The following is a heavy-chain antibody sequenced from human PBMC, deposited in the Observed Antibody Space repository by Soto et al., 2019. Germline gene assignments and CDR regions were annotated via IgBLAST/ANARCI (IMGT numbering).Heavy chain of an antibody. CDR3: GGSYRPGYYYYGMDV. D-gene: IGHD3-16*02. CDR1: GCSISSGDYS. Sequence: TLSLTCPVSGCSISSGDYSWSWIRQPPGKGLEWIGYIYHSGSTYYNPSLKSRVTISVDRSKNQFSLKLSSVTAADTAVYYCGGSYRPGYYYYGMDVWGQGTTVTVSS. J-gene: IGHJ6*02. V-gene: IGHV4-30-2*01. CDR2: IYHSGST.